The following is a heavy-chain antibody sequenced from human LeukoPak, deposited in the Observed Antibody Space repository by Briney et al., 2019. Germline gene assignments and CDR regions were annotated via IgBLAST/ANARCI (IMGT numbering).Heavy chain of an antibody. D-gene: IGHD2-15*01. CDR3: ARDYCSGGSCYFPDYYYYYMDV. CDR1: GYTFTSYG. Sequence: ASVKVSCKASGYTFTSYGISWVRQAPGQGLEWMGWISAYNGKTNYAQKLQGRVTMTTDTSTSTAYMELRSLRSDDTAVYYCARDYCSGGSCYFPDYYYYYMDVWGKGTTVTVSS. J-gene: IGHJ6*03. CDR2: ISAYNGKT. V-gene: IGHV1-18*01.